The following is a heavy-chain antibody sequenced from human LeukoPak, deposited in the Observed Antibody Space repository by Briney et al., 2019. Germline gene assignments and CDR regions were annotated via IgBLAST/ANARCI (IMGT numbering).Heavy chain of an antibody. Sequence: GSLRLSCAASGFTFSTYSMSWVRQPPGKGLEWIGEINHSGSTNYNPSLKSQVTMSVDTSKNQFSLKLSSVTAADTAVYFCASGGWYEGRVWGQGTLVTVSS. J-gene: IGHJ4*02. CDR1: GFTFSTYS. V-gene: IGHV4-34*01. D-gene: IGHD6-19*01. CDR2: INHSGST. CDR3: ASGGWYEGRV.